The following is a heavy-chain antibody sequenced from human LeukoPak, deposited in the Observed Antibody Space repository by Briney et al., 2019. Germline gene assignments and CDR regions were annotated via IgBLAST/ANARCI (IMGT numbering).Heavy chain of an antibody. CDR3: ARVPTSGYMDV. D-gene: IGHD3-10*01. Sequence: GASVKVSCRASGGTFSSYAISWVRQAPGQGLEWMGGIIPIFGTANYAQKFQGRVTITADKSTSTAYMELSSLRSEDTAVYYCARVPTSGYMDVWGKGTTVTVSS. CDR1: GGTFSSYA. V-gene: IGHV1-69*06. J-gene: IGHJ6*03. CDR2: IIPIFGTA.